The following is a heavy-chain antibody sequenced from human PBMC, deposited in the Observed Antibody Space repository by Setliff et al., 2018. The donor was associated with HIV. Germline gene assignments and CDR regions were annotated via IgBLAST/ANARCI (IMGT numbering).Heavy chain of an antibody. J-gene: IGHJ4*02. CDR1: GGSFSGYC. CDR2: INYGRTT. V-gene: IGHV4-34*01. D-gene: IGHD3-10*01. Sequence: PSETLSLTCAVYGGSFSGYCWSWIRQSPGKGLEWIGEINYGRTTNYNPSLESRVTISVDTSKNQFSLRMKSVNAGDTGKYYCVRRRGPMVLGVDPSPSYYFDYWGQGTLVTVSS. CDR3: VRRRGPMVLGVDPSPSYYFDY.